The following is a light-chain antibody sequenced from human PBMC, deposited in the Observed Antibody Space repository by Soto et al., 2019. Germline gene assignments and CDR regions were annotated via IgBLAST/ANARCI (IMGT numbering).Light chain of an antibody. J-gene: IGKJ4*01. CDR3: MQALQTPLT. Sequence: DIVLTQSPLSLPVTPGEPASISCRSSQSLLHRNGYHCLDWYLQKPGQSPQLLIHLGSNGASGVPERFSGSGSGTDFTLTISRVEAEDVGLYYFMQALQTPLTFGGGTKVDIK. V-gene: IGKV2-28*01. CDR1: QSLLHRNGYHC. CDR2: LGS.